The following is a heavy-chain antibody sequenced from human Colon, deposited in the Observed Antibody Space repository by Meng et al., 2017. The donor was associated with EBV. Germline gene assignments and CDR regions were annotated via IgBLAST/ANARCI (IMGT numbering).Heavy chain of an antibody. CDR2: INTNTGNP. CDR3: ARVAPSGYRYFDY. Sequence: QVQRCPSGFDVRKPGALDTVSCKASGYTFSNYAMNWVRQAPGQGLEWMGWINTNTGNPTYAQGFTRRFVFSLDTSFRTAYLQISSLKAEDTAVYYCARVAPSGYRYFDYWGQGTLVTVSS. D-gene: IGHD3-3*01. J-gene: IGHJ4*02. CDR1: GYTFSNYA. V-gene: IGHV7-4-1*02.